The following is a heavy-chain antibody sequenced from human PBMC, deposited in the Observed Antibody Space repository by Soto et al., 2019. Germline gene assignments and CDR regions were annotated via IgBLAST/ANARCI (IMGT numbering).Heavy chain of an antibody. CDR2: ISGSGGST. D-gene: IGHD3-16*01. J-gene: IGHJ6*02. CDR1: GFTFSSYA. V-gene: IGHV3-23*01. CDR3: AKEEKVGDDYSYGMDV. Sequence: EVQLLESGGGLVQPGGSLRLSCAASGFTFSSYAMSWVRQAPGKGLDWVSAISGSGGSTYYADSVKGRFTISRDNSKNTLYLQINSLRAEDTAVYYCAKEEKVGDDYSYGMDVWGQGTTVTVSS.